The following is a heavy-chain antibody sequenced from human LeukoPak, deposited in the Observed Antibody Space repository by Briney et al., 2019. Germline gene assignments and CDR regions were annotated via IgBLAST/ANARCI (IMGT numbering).Heavy chain of an antibody. D-gene: IGHD4-23*01. J-gene: IGHJ4*02. CDR1: GFTFSDYY. CDR2: ISSSGSTI. Sequence: GGSRRLSCAASGFTFSDYYMSWIRQAPGKGLEWVSYISSSGSTIYYADSVKGRFTISRDNAKNSLYLQMNSLRAEDTAVYYCSTGDQGGNSAVDYWGQGTLVTVSS. CDR3: STGDQGGNSAVDY. V-gene: IGHV3-11*04.